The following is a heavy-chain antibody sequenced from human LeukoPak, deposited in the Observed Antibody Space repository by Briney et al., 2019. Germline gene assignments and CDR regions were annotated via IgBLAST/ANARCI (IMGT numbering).Heavy chain of an antibody. Sequence: GESLKISCKGSGYSFTSYWIGWVRQMPGKGLEWMGIIYPGDSDTTYSPSFQGQVTISADKSINTAYLQWSRLQASDTAMYYCATLVDRSGIDYWGQGTLVTVSS. CDR3: ATLVDRSGIDY. V-gene: IGHV5-51*01. CDR1: GYSFTSYW. CDR2: IYPGDSDT. D-gene: IGHD3-10*01. J-gene: IGHJ4*02.